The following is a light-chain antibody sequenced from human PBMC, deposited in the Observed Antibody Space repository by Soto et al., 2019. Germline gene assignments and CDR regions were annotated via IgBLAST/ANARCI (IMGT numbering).Light chain of an antibody. CDR3: QSYDSRLSGVV. CDR2: GNS. CDR1: SSNIGAGYD. V-gene: IGLV1-40*01. Sequence: QPVLTQPPSVSGAPGQRVTISCTGSSSNIGAGYDVHWYQQLPGTAPKLLIYGNSNRPSGVPDRLSGSKSGTSASLAITGLQAEDEADYYCQSYDSRLSGVVFGGGTKLTVL. J-gene: IGLJ2*01.